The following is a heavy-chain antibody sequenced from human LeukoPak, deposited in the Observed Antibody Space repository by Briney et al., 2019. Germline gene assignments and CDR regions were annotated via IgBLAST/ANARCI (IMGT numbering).Heavy chain of an antibody. D-gene: IGHD2-15*01. CDR2: IYSGGST. J-gene: IGHJ5*02. V-gene: IGHV3-53*01. Sequence: GGSLRLSCVVSGFTFSSNYMTWVRQAPGKGLEWVSVIYSGGSTYYADSVKGRFTISRDNSKNTLYLQMNSLRAEDTAVYYCARDQLSCSGGTCYSSWGQGALVTVSS. CDR3: ARDQLSCSGGTCYSS. CDR1: GFTFSSNY.